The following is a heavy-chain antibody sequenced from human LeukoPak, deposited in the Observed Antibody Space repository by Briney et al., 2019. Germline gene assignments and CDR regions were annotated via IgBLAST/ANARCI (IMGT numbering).Heavy chain of an antibody. J-gene: IGHJ4*02. D-gene: IGHD1-26*01. Sequence: SQTLSLTCAVSGGSISSGGYSWSWIQQPPGKGLEWIGYIYHSGSTYYNPSLKSRVTISVDRSKNQFSLKLSSVTAADTAVYYCAGSGSYYLILFDYWGQGTLVTVSS. CDR3: AGSGSYYLILFDY. V-gene: IGHV4-30-2*01. CDR1: GGSISSGGYS. CDR2: IYHSGST.